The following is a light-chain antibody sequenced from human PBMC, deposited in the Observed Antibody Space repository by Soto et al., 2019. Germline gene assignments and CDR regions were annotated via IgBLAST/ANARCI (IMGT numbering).Light chain of an antibody. CDR2: EGN. CDR1: SSDVGTYDL. V-gene: IGLV2-23*01. CDR3: CSYAGSSSATWV. Sequence: QSALTQPASVSGSPGQSITISCTGTSSDVGTYDLVSWYQQHPGKAPKLMIYEGNKRPSGVSNRFSGSKSGNTVSLTISGLQAEDEADYYCCSYAGSSSATWVFGGGTQVTVL. J-gene: IGLJ3*02.